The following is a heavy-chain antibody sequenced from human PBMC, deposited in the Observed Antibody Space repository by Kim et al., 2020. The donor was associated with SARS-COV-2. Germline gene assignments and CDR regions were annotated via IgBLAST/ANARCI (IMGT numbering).Heavy chain of an antibody. J-gene: IGHJ4*02. CDR2: INHGGGT. CDR3: ARGPDRIRFDY. CDR1: GGSFSGYY. V-gene: IGHV4-34*01. Sequence: SETLSLTCAVYGGSFSGYYWSWIRQPPGKGLEWIGDINHGGGTAYSPSLKSRVTISIDTSKNQFSLKLASLTAADAAVYFCARGPDRIRFDYWGQGTLVTVSS.